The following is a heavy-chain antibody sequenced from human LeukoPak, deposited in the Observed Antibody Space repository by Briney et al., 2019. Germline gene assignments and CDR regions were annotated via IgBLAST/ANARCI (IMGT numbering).Heavy chain of an antibody. CDR1: GGSIGSYY. CDR2: IYTSGST. V-gene: IGHV4-4*07. CDR3: ARGGVWGSSLDY. J-gene: IGHJ4*02. D-gene: IGHD3-16*01. Sequence: SETLSLTCTVSGGSIGSYYWSWIRQPAGKGLEWIGRIYTSGSTNYNPSLKSRVTMSVDTSKNQFSLKLSSVTAADTAVYYCARGGVWGSSLDYWGQGTLVTVSS.